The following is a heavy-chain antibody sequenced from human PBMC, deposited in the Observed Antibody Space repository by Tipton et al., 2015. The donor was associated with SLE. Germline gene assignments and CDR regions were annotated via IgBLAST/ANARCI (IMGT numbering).Heavy chain of an antibody. Sequence: SLRLSCAASGFTVSSNYMSWVRQAPGKGLEWVSVIYSGGSTYYADSVKGRFTISRDNSKNTLYLQMNSLRAEDTAVYYCARDTYLAVAGTNYYYMDVWGKGTTVTVSS. J-gene: IGHJ6*03. CDR3: ARDTYLAVAGTNYYYMDV. CDR1: GFTVSSNY. CDR2: IYSGGST. V-gene: IGHV3-53*01. D-gene: IGHD6-19*01.